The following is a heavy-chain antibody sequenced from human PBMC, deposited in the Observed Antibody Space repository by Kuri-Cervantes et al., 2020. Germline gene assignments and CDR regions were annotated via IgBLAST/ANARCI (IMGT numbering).Heavy chain of an antibody. CDR2: INHSGST. V-gene: IGHV4-34*01. J-gene: IGHJ4*02. Sequence: GSLRLSCAVYGGSFSGYYWSWIRQPPGKGLEWIGEINHSGSTNYNPSLKSRVTISVDTSKNQFSLKLSSVTAADTAVYYCARDGGGDYGDYFDFWGQGALVTVSS. D-gene: IGHD4-17*01. CDR3: ARDGGGDYGDYFDF. CDR1: GGSFSGYY.